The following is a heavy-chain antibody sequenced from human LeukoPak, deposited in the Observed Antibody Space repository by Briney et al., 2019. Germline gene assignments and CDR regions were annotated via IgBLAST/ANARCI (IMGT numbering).Heavy chain of an antibody. D-gene: IGHD3-9*01. CDR3: ARSDLRDIFDYYYMDV. J-gene: IGHJ6*03. Sequence: GASVKVSCKASGYTFTGYYMHWVRQAPGQGLEWMGWIIPNSGGTNYAQKFQGRVTMTRDTSISTAYMELSRLRSEDTAVYYCARSDLRDIFDYYYMDVWGKGTTVTISS. V-gene: IGHV1-2*02. CDR1: GYTFTGYY. CDR2: IIPNSGGT.